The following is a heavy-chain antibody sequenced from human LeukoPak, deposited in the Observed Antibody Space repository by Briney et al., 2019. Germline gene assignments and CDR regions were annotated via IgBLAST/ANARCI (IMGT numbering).Heavy chain of an antibody. Sequence: RPSETLSLTCTVSGGSISSYYWSWIRQPPGKGLEWIGYIYYSGSTNYNPSLKSRVTISVDTSKNQFSLKLSSVTAADTAVYYCARDASVGEMATIHWYFDLWGRGTLVTVSS. D-gene: IGHD5-24*01. J-gene: IGHJ2*01. V-gene: IGHV4-59*01. CDR2: IYYSGST. CDR3: ARDASVGEMATIHWYFDL. CDR1: GGSISSYY.